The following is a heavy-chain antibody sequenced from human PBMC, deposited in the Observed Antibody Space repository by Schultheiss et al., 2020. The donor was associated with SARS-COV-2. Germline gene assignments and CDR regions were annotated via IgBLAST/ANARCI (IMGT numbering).Heavy chain of an antibody. CDR3: ARGALYYYDSSRAG. CDR2: ISSSSTYT. CDR1: GFTFSDYY. J-gene: IGHJ4*02. D-gene: IGHD3-22*01. V-gene: IGHV3-11*06. Sequence: GESLKISCAASGFTFSDYYMSWIRQAPGKGLEWVSYISSSSTYTNYADSVKGRFTISRDNAKNSLYLQMNSLRAEDTAVYYCARGALYYYDSSRAGGGQGTLVTVSS.